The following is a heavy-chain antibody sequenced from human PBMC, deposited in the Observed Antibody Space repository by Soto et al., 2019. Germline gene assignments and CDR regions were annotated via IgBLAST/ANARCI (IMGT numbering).Heavy chain of an antibody. V-gene: IGHV3-30*18. CDR1: GFTFSSYG. J-gene: IGHJ6*02. Sequence: GGSLRLSCAASGFTFSSYGMHWVRQAPGKGLEWVAVISYDGSNKYYADSVKGRFTISRDNSKNTLYLQMNSLRAEDTAVYYCAKLYCSSTSCYPHYYYYGMDVWGQGTTVAVSS. CDR2: ISYDGSNK. D-gene: IGHD2-2*01. CDR3: AKLYCSSTSCYPHYYYYGMDV.